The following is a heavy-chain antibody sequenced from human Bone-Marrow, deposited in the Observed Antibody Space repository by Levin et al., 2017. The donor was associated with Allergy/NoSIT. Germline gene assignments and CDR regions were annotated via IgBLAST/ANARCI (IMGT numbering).Heavy chain of an antibody. V-gene: IGHV7-4-1*02. D-gene: IGHD5/OR15-5a*01. J-gene: IGHJ4*02. CDR1: GYTFSIYS. CDR3: ARDASTINFDF. CDR2: INANTGNP. Sequence: GASVKVSCKTSGYTFSIYSINWVRQSPGQGLEWMGWINANTGNPTYAQGFTERFVFSLDTSVSTAYLQINSLKTEDTAVYYCARDASTINFDFWGQGTLVTVSS.